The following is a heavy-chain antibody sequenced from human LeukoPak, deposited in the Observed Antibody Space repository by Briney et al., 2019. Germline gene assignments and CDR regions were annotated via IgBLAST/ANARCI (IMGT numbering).Heavy chain of an antibody. CDR2: ISYDGSDK. Sequence: GGSLRLSCAASGFTFRTHGMQWVRQAPGKGLEWVAVISYDGSDKYYADSVKGRFTISRDNSMNTLYLQMNSLRAEDTAVYYCAKDLRGNYFDYWGQGTLVTVSS. V-gene: IGHV3-30*18. CDR1: GFTFRTHG. J-gene: IGHJ4*02. D-gene: IGHD6-13*01. CDR3: AKDLRGNYFDY.